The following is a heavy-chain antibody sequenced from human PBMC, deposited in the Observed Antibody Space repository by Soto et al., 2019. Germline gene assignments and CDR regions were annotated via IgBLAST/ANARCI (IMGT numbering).Heavy chain of an antibody. Sequence: QVQLVQSGAEVKKPGASVKVSCKASGYTFTSYGISWVRQAPGQGLEWMGWISAYNGNTNYAQKLQGRVTMTTDTSTSTAYMELRSLRSDDTAVYYCARVWVWVDCSGGSCYSLGDLYYFDYWGQGTLVTVSS. CDR3: ARVWVWVDCSGGSCYSLGDLYYFDY. CDR1: GYTFTSYG. J-gene: IGHJ4*02. CDR2: ISAYNGNT. D-gene: IGHD2-15*01. V-gene: IGHV1-18*01.